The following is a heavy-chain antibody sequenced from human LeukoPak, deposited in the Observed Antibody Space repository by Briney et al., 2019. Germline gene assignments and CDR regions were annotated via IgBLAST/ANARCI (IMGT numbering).Heavy chain of an antibody. V-gene: IGHV1-24*01. CDR1: GYIFSELS. J-gene: IGHJ4*01. CDR3: AIDTVYYDPPSY. D-gene: IGHD3-16*01. Sequence: ASVKVSCKVSGYIFSELSMHWVRQSPGKGLEWMGGSDPENGKTVYAQNFQGRVTMTEDTSADTAYMEPSSLRSEDTAVYYCAIDTVYYDPPSYWGQGTLVTVSS. CDR2: SDPENGKT.